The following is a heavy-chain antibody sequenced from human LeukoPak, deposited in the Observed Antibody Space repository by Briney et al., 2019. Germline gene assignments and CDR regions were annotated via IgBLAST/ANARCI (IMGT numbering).Heavy chain of an antibody. J-gene: IGHJ4*02. CDR1: GFTFSSYS. D-gene: IGHD5-18*01. CDR3: ARESGYSYGYGYYDY. V-gene: IGHV3-21*01. CDR2: ISSSSSYI. Sequence: GGSLRLSCAASGFTFSSYSMNWVRQAPGKGLEWVSSISSSSSYIYYADSVKGRFTISRDNAKNSLYLQMNSLKAEGTAVYYCARESGYSYGYGYYDYWGQGTLVTVSS.